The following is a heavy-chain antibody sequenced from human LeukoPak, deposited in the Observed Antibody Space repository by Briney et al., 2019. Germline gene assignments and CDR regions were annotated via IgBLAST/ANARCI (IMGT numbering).Heavy chain of an antibody. J-gene: IGHJ6*03. CDR2: IWPADSDV. CDR3: ARFSGWGYDYYYMDV. Sequence: GESLKISCTTSGYSFTTYWIGWVRQMPGKGLECMGIIWPADSDVRYSPSFQGQFTISADKSINTTYLQWSSLKATDTGMYFCARFSGWGYDYYYMDVWGKGTTVTVSS. V-gene: IGHV5-51*01. CDR1: GYSFTTYW. D-gene: IGHD1-1*01.